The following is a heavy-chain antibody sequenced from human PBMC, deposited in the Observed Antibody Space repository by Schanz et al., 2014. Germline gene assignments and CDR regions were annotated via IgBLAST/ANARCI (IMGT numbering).Heavy chain of an antibody. CDR2: INSDGTTT. CDR3: AMGGYQLHH. CDR1: GFTFSYYG. J-gene: IGHJ4*02. V-gene: IGHV3-74*02. Sequence: EVQLVESGGGLVQPGGSLRLSCAASGFTFSYYGMTWVRQAPGKGLEWVSHINSDGTTTTYADSVKGRFTISRDNAENTLYLQMNSLRVEDTAVYYCAMGGYQLHHWGQGTLVTVSS. D-gene: IGHD1-7*01.